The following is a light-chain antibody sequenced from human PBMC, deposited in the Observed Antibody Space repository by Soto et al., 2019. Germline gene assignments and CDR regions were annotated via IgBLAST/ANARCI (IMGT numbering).Light chain of an antibody. V-gene: IGKV1-5*01. Sequence: DINMSQSPSSLSVSVGDRVTITCRTSQNINAWLAWYQQRPGQAPKLLIYDASNLETGVPSRFSGSGSGTDFTLTISSLQSDDFAIYYCQQYNIYWTFGQGTKVDIK. CDR2: DAS. CDR3: QQYNIYWT. CDR1: QNINAW. J-gene: IGKJ1*01.